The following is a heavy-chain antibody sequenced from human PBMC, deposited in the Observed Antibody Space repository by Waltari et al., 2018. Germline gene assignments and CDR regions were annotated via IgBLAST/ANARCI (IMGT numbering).Heavy chain of an antibody. D-gene: IGHD2-21*01. CDR3: ANINRAVLGAYNY. Sequence: QVHLEESDPRLVKPSGTLSLTCAVSGVSISASNWWTWVRQPPGKGLEYIGEVFYSGRTQYNPSLKNRVTISVDKSRNNFSLQLTSVTAADTAVYFCANINRAVLGAYNYWGQGILVSVSS. CDR2: VFYSGRT. J-gene: IGHJ4*02. CDR1: GVSISASNW. V-gene: IGHV4-4*02.